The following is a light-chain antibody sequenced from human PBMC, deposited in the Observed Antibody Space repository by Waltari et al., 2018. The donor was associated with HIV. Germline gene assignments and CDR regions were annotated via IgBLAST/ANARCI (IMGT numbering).Light chain of an antibody. J-gene: IGKJ1*01. CDR3: QQSYSTPRT. V-gene: IGKV1-39*01. CDR1: QSISSY. Sequence: DIQMTQSPSSLSASVGDSVTITCRASQSISSYLNWYQQQPGKAPKLLLYAASSLQRVGPARFSGSGAGRGFTLTIISLQPEEFATYYWQQSYSTPRTFGQGTKVEIK. CDR2: AAS.